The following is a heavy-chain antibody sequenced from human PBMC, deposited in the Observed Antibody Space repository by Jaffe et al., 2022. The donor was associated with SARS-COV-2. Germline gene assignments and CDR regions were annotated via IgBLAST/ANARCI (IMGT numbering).Heavy chain of an antibody. V-gene: IGHV3-30-3*01. J-gene: IGHJ4*02. CDR1: GFTFSSYA. CDR2: ISYDGSNK. D-gene: IGHD3-22*01. CDR3: ARVRGVVITTGLFDY. Sequence: QVQLVESGGGVVQPGRSLRLSCAASGFTFSSYAMHWVRQAPGKGLEWVAVISYDGSNKYYADSVKGRFTISRDNSKNTLYLQMNSLRAEDTAVYYCARVRGVVITTGLFDYWGQGTLVTVSS.